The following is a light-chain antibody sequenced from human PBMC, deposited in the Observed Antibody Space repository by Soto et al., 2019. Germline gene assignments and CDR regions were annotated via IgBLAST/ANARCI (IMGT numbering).Light chain of an antibody. CDR2: GAS. J-gene: IGKJ5*01. CDR3: QQYNTWPPIT. V-gene: IGKV3-15*01. CDR1: QSVRSN. Sequence: EIVLTQSLGTLSLSPGERATLSCRASQSVRSNVAWYQQKPGQAPRLLIYGASTRATGLPARFSGSGSGTDFTLTISSLQSEDFAVYYCQQYNTWPPITFGQGTRLEIK.